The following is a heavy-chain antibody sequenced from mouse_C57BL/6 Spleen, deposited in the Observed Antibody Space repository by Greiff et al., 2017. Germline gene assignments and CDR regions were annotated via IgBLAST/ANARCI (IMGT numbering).Heavy chain of an antibody. Sequence: QVQLQQPGAELVMPGASVKLSCKASGYTFTSYWMHWVKQRPGQGLEWIGEIDPSDSYTNYNQKFKGKSTLTVDKSSSTAYMQLSSLTSEDSAVYYCARKSTYYGPFDYWGQGTTLTVSS. CDR1: GYTFTSYW. D-gene: IGHD1-1*01. J-gene: IGHJ2*01. V-gene: IGHV1-69*01. CDR3: ARKSTYYGPFDY. CDR2: IDPSDSYT.